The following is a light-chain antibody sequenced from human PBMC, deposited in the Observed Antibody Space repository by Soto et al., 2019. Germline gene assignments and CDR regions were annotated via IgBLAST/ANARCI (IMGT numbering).Light chain of an antibody. V-gene: IGKV3-11*01. Sequence: EIVLTQSPATLSLSPGERATLSCRASQRVSNFFAWYQQKPGQAPRLLIYDASSSATGIPARFSGSWSGTEFTLTISSLGPEDFAVYYCQQRSNWPVTFGQGTRVEI. CDR3: QQRSNWPVT. J-gene: IGKJ1*01. CDR1: QRVSNF. CDR2: DAS.